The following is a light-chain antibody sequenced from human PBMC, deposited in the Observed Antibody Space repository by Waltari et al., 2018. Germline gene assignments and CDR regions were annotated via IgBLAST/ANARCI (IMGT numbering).Light chain of an antibody. Sequence: DIVMTQSPDSLAVSLGERATIYCKSSQSVLSSSNNKNYLAWYQQKPGQPPKLLIYWASTRESGVPDRFSGSWSGTDFTLAISSLQAEDVAVYYCQQYYDTPITFGPGTKVDI. CDR1: QSVLSSSNNKNY. CDR2: WAS. CDR3: QQYYDTPIT. V-gene: IGKV4-1*01. J-gene: IGKJ3*01.